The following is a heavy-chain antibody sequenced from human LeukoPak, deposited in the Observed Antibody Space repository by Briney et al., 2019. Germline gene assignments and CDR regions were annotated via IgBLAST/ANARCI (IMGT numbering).Heavy chain of an antibody. CDR1: GGSISTCY. V-gene: IGHV4-4*07. J-gene: IGHJ4*02. D-gene: IGHD2-2*01. Sequence: PSETLSLTCTVSGGSISTCYWSWIRQPAGKGLEWIGRIHSSGTTHYNPSLRSRVTLSIDTSKNQFSLKLSSVTAADTAVYYCGRLNLPAVSGAFDYWGQGTLVTVSS. CDR2: IHSSGTT. CDR3: GRLNLPAVSGAFDY.